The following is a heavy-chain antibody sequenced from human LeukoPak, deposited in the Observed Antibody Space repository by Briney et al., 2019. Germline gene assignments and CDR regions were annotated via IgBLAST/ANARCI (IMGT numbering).Heavy chain of an antibody. J-gene: IGHJ3*02. D-gene: IGHD6-13*01. CDR2: IYYSGST. CDR3: ARAGAQSSWYRRLAFDI. V-gene: IGHV4-59*01. Sequence: SETLSLTCTVSGGSISSYYWSWIRQPPGKGLEWIGYIYYSGSTNYNPSLKSRVTISVDTSKNQFSLKLSSVTAADTTVYYCARAGAQSSWYRRLAFDIWGQGTMVTVSS. CDR1: GGSISSYY.